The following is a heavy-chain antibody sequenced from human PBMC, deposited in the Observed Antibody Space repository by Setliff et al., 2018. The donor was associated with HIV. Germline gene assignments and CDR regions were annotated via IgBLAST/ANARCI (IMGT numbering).Heavy chain of an antibody. CDR1: GGSISSYY. D-gene: IGHD3-10*01. J-gene: IGHJ4*02. CDR2: IYYSGST. V-gene: IGHV4-59*12. Sequence: PSETLSLTCTVSGGSISSYYWSWIRQPPGKGLEWIGYIYYSGSTNYNPSLKSRVTMSVDTSKNQFSLKLSSVTAADTAVYYCVREIVGMVRGIREYYFDYWGQGTLVTVSS. CDR3: VREIVGMVRGIREYYFDY.